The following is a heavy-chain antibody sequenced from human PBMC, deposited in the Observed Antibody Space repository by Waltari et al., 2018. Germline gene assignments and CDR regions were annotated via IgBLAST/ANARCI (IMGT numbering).Heavy chain of an antibody. D-gene: IGHD1-1*01. CDR3: ADWNHVDY. CDR2: SRNKANSYTT. CDR1: GFTFSDYY. Sequence: EVQLAESGGGLVQPGGSLRLSCAVSGFTFSDYYMDWVGKAPGKGLEWVARSRNKANSYTTEYAASVKGRFTISRDDSKNSLNLQMNSLRVEDTAVYYCADWNHVDYWGQGTLVTVSS. J-gene: IGHJ4*02. V-gene: IGHV3-72*01.